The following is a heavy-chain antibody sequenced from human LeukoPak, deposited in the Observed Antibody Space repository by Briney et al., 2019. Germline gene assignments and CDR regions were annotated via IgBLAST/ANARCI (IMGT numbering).Heavy chain of an antibody. J-gene: IGHJ4*02. D-gene: IGHD4-23*01. CDR2: IKSKTDGGTT. Sequence: GGSLRLSCAASGFTFSSYEMNWVRQAPGKGLEWVGRIKSKTDGGTTDYAAPVKGRFTISRDDSKNTLYLQMNSLKTEDTAVYYCTTFGGNAASGYWGQGTLVTVSS. V-gene: IGHV3-15*01. CDR1: GFTFSSYE. CDR3: TTFGGNAASGY.